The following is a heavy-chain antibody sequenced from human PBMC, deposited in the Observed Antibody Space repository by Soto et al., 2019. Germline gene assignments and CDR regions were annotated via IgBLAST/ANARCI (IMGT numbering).Heavy chain of an antibody. CDR1: GVSVTSKNW. CDR2: IYYGGSI. D-gene: IGHD3-16*01. J-gene: IGHJ6*02. CDR3: AREVSEGRLTFNYKFYGLDV. Sequence: QVQLQESGPGLVKPSGTLSLTCSVSGVSVTSKNWWTWVRQSPGKGLEWIGEIYYGGSINYNPSLKSRATISIDKSKNHFSLNLTSMTAADTAVYFCAREVSEGRLTFNYKFYGLDVWGQGTTVTVSS. V-gene: IGHV4-4*02.